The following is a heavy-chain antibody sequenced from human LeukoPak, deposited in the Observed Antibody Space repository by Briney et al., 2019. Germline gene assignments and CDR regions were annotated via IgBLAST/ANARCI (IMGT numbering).Heavy chain of an antibody. V-gene: IGHV3-23*01. Sequence: GGSLRLSCAASGISFSSFGMSWVRQTPEKGLEWVSTLSSTGTTFYAGSVKGRFTISRANSKNTLYLQMNSLRAEDTAEYYCARFAVGTSCCTAVDYWGQGTLVTVSS. CDR1: GISFSSFG. CDR3: ARFAVGTSCCTAVDY. J-gene: IGHJ4*02. CDR2: LSSTGTT. D-gene: IGHD1-26*01.